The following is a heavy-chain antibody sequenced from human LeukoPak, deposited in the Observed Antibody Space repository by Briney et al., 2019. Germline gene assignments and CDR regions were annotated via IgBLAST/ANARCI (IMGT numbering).Heavy chain of an antibody. J-gene: IGHJ4*02. CDR3: ARALRFLEWLSEPNFDY. D-gene: IGHD3-3*01. CDR1: GGTFSSYA. V-gene: IGHV1-18*01. CDR2: ISAYNGNT. Sequence: GASVKVSCKASGGTFSSYAISWVRQAPGQGLEWMGWISAYNGNTNYAQKLQGRVTMTTDTSTSTAYMELRSLRSDDTAVYYCARALRFLEWLSEPNFDYWGQGTLVTVSS.